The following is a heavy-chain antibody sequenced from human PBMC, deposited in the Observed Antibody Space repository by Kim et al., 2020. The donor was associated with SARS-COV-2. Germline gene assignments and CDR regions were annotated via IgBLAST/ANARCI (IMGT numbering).Heavy chain of an antibody. CDR1: GFTFSSYW. V-gene: IGHV3-7*03. J-gene: IGHJ4*02. D-gene: IGHD6-19*01. Sequence: GGSLRLSCAASGFTFSSYWMSWVRQAPGKGLEWVANIKQDGSEKYYVDSVKGRFTISRDNAKNSLYLQMNSLRAEDTAVYYCAREGIAVAAPLDYWGQGTLVTVSS. CDR3: AREGIAVAAPLDY. CDR2: IKQDGSEK.